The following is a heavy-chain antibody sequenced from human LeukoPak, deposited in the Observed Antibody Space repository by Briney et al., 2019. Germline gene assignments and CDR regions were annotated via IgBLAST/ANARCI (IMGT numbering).Heavy chain of an antibody. CDR3: ARVGYYDSSDYGMDV. D-gene: IGHD3-22*01. CDR1: GFTFSSYS. CDR2: ISSSSSTI. V-gene: IGHV3-48*01. J-gene: IGHJ6*02. Sequence: GGSLRLSCAASGFTFSSYSMNWVRQAPGKGLEWASYISSSSSTIYYADSVKGRFTISRDNAKNSLYLQMNSLRAEDTAVYYCARVGYYDSSDYGMDVWGQGTTVTVSS.